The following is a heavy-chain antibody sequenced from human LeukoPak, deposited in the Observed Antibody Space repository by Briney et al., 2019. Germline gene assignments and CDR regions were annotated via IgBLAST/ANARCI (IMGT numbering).Heavy chain of an antibody. CDR1: GGSISSSSYY. D-gene: IGHD6-13*01. CDR3: ASVAAELDAFDI. CDR2: IYYSGST. Sequence: SETLSLTCTVSGGSISSSSYYWGWTRQPPGKGLEWIGSIYYSGSTYYNPSLKSRVTISVDTSKNQFSLKLSSVTAADTAVYYCASVAAELDAFDIWGQGTMVTVSS. J-gene: IGHJ3*02. V-gene: IGHV4-39*07.